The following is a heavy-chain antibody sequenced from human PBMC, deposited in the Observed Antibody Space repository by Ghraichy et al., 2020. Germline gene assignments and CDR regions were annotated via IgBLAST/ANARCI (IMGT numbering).Heavy chain of an antibody. Sequence: SETLSLTCTVSGGSISSSSYYWGWIRQPPGKGLEWIGSIYYSGSTYYNPSLKSRVTISVDTSKNQFSLKLSSVTAADTAVYYCARPVLRNTAMATTRPITMIVVVNWGQGTLVTVSS. CDR1: GGSISSSSYY. CDR3: ARPVLRNTAMATTRPITMIVVVN. V-gene: IGHV4-39*01. D-gene: IGHD3-22*01. J-gene: IGHJ4*02. CDR2: IYYSGST.